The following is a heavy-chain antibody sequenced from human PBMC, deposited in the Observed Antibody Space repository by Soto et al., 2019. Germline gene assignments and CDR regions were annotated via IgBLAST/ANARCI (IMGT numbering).Heavy chain of an antibody. D-gene: IGHD1-1*01. J-gene: IGHJ5*02. CDR1: GGSISSSSYY. Sequence: PSETLSLTCTVSGGSISSSSYYWGWIRQPPGKGLEWIGSIYYSGSTYYNPSLKSRVTISVDTSKNQFSLKLSSVTAADTAVYYCARQGRTTGTTTNWFDPWGQGTLVTVSS. CDR2: IYYSGST. CDR3: ARQGRTTGTTTNWFDP. V-gene: IGHV4-39*01.